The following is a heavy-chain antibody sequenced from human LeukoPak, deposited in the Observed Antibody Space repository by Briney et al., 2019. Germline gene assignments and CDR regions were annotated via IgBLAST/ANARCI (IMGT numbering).Heavy chain of an antibody. CDR1: GGSISSSSYY. CDR3: ARQPGKVDY. CDR2: IYYSGST. V-gene: IGHV4-39*01. Sequence: PSETLSLTCTVSGGSISSSSYYWGWIRQPPGKGLEWIGGIYYSGSTYYNPSLKSRVTISVDTSKNQFSLKLSSVTAADTAVYYCARQPGKVDYWGQGTLVTVSS. J-gene: IGHJ4*02.